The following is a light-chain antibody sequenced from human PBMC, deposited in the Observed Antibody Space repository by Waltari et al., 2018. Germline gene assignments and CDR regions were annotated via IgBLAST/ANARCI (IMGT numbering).Light chain of an antibody. CDR3: TSYTSLSTWV. V-gene: IGLV2-14*03. J-gene: IGLJ3*02. CDR1: SRDVGGYNY. Sequence: QSALTQPASVSGSPGQSIAISCTGTSRDVGGYNYFSWYQRHPGKAPKLIIYDVSDRPSGVSNRFSGSKSGNTASLTISGLQAEDEADYYCTSYTSLSTWVFGGGTKLTVL. CDR2: DVS.